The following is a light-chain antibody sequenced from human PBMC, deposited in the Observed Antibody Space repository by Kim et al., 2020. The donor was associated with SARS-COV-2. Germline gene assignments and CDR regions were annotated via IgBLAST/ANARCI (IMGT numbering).Light chain of an antibody. CDR3: QQSYSTPIT. V-gene: IGKV1-39*01. J-gene: IGKJ5*01. CDR1: QSISSY. Sequence: ASVGDRVTITCQASQSISSYLNWYQQKPGKAPKLLIYAASSLQSGVPSRFSGSGSGTDFTLTISSLQPEDFATYYCQQSYSTPITFGQGTRLEIK. CDR2: AAS.